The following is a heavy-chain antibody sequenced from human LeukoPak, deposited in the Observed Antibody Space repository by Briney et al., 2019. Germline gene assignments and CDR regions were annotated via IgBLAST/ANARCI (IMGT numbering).Heavy chain of an antibody. V-gene: IGHV4-31*03. CDR3: ARSRSPMIAWD. CDR2: IYYSGST. CDR1: GGSISSGGYY. D-gene: IGHD3-22*01. J-gene: IGHJ4*02. Sequence: ASETLSLTCTVSGGSISSGGYYWSWIRQHPGKGLEWIGYIYYSGSTYYNPSLKSRVTISVDTSKNQFPLKLSSVTAADTAVYYCARSRSPMIAWDWGQGTLVTVSS.